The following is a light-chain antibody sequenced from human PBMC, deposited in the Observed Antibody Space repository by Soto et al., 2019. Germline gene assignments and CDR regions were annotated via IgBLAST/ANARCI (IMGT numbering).Light chain of an antibody. V-gene: IGKV4-1*01. CDR3: QQYYATPFT. Sequence: DIVMTQSPDSLAVSLGERATINCKSSQSVLYSSNNANYLAWYQQKPGQPPKLLLYWASTRASGVPDRFSGSGSGTDFFLIISSRQAEDVAVYYCQQYYATPFTFGPGTKVHI. CDR2: WAS. J-gene: IGKJ3*01. CDR1: QSVLYSSNNANY.